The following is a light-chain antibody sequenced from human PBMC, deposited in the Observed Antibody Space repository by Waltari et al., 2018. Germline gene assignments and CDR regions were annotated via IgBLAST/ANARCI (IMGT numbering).Light chain of an antibody. CDR3: QSADSSGTMEV. Sequence: SYELTQPPSVSVSPGQTARITCSGDALPKQYAYWYQQKPGQAPVLVIYKDSERPSGIPERFSGSSSGRTVTLTMSGVQAEDEADYYCQSADSSGTMEVFGGGTKLTVL. CDR1: ALPKQY. J-gene: IGLJ2*01. V-gene: IGLV3-25*02. CDR2: KDS.